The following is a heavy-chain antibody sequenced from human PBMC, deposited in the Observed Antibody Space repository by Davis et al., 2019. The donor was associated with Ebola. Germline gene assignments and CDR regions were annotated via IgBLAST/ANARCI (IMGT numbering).Heavy chain of an antibody. CDR1: GGSISSYY. CDR3: AGGYCSSTSCYSGLVYYGMDV. D-gene: IGHD2-2*01. J-gene: IGHJ6*02. Sequence: MPSETLSLTCTVSGGSISSYYWSWIRQPPGKGLEWIGYIYYSGSTNYNPSLKSRVTISVDTSKNQFSLKLSSVTAADTAVYYCAGGYCSSTSCYSGLVYYGMDVWGQGTTVTVSS. V-gene: IGHV4-59*01. CDR2: IYYSGST.